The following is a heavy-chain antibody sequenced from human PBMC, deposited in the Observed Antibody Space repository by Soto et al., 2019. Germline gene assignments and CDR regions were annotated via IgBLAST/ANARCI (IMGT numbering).Heavy chain of an antibody. V-gene: IGHV4-39*01. CDR3: ARQTGAYSSGTEGYFDY. Sequence: QLQLQESGPGLVKPSETLSLTCTVSGGSISSSSYYWGWIRQPPGKGLEWIGRIYYSGSTYYNPSLKSRVTISVDTSKNQFSLKLSSVTAADTAVYYCARQTGAYSSGTEGYFDYWGQGTLVTVSS. CDR1: GGSISSSSYY. CDR2: IYYSGST. J-gene: IGHJ4*02. D-gene: IGHD6-19*01.